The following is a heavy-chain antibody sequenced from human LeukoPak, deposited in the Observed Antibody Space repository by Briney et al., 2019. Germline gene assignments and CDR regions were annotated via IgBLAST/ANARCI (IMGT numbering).Heavy chain of an antibody. D-gene: IGHD3-22*01. J-gene: IGHJ4*02. CDR1: GGSFSGYY. Sequence: SETLSLTCAVYGGSFSGYYWSWIRQPPGKGLEWIGYIYYSGSTNYNPSLKSRVTISVDTSKNQFSLKLSSVTAADTAVYYCARLDSSGYYSYFDYWGQGTLVTVSS. CDR2: IYYSGST. V-gene: IGHV4-59*08. CDR3: ARLDSSGYYSYFDY.